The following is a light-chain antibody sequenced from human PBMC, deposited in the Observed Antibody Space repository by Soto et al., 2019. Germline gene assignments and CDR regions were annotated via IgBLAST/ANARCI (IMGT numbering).Light chain of an antibody. V-gene: IGKV3-20*01. J-gene: IGKJ3*01. Sequence: EIVLTQSPGTLSLSPGARATLSCGASQSVSSTYLAWYQHKPGQAPRLLIYAASRRATGIPNRFSGSGSGTDFTLTISRLEPEDFAVYYCQQYGTSPFTFGPGTKIDIK. CDR2: AAS. CDR1: QSVSSTY. CDR3: QQYGTSPFT.